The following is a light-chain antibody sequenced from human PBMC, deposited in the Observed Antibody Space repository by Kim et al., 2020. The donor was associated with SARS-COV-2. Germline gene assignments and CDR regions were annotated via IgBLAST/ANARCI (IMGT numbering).Light chain of an antibody. CDR3: AAWDDSLDGGV. V-gene: IGLV1-44*01. CDR1: SSNIGSNT. J-gene: IGLJ3*02. Sequence: ELTQPPSASGTPGQRVTISCSGSSSNIGSNTVNWYQQLPGTAPKLLIYSNNQRPSGVPDRFSGSKSGTSASLAISGLQSEDEADYYCAAWDDSLDGGVFGGGTQLTVL. CDR2: SNN.